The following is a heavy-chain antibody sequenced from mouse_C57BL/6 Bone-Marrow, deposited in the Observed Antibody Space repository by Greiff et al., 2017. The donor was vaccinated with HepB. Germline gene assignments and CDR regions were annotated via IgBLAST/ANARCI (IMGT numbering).Heavy chain of an antibody. V-gene: IGHV5-15*01. Sequence: EVKLVESGGGLVQPGGSLKLSCAASGFTFRDYGMAWVRQAPRKGPEWVAFISNLACSIYYADTVTGRFTISRENTKNTLYLEMSSLRSEDTAMYYCARLMVTTNYYAMDYWGQGTSVTVSS. CDR2: ISNLACSI. CDR3: ARLMVTTNYYAMDY. J-gene: IGHJ4*01. CDR1: GFTFRDYG. D-gene: IGHD2-3*01.